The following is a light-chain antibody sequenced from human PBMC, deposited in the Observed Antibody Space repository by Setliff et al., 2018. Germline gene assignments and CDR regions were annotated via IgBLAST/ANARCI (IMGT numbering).Light chain of an antibody. Sequence: QSALTQPASVSGSPGQSITISCTGTSSDVGGYNYVSWYQQHPGKAPKLMIYEVSKRPSGVPDRFSGPKSGNTASLTVSGLQAEDEADYYCSSYAGSNTPYVFGTGTKVTVL. J-gene: IGLJ1*01. CDR1: SSDVGGYNY. V-gene: IGLV2-8*01. CDR2: EVS. CDR3: SSYAGSNTPYV.